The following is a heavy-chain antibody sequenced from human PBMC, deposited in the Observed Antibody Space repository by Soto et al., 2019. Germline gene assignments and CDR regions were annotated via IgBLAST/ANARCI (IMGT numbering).Heavy chain of an antibody. V-gene: IGHV3-64*01. Sequence: EVQLVRSGGGLVQPGGSLRLSCAASGFTFSSYAMHWVRQAPRKGLEYVSAISSNGGSTYYANSVKGRFTISRDNSKNTLYLQMGSLRAEDMAVYYCARARQQLAYYYYGMDVWGQGTTVTVSS. CDR3: ARARQQLAYYYYGMDV. J-gene: IGHJ6*02. D-gene: IGHD6-13*01. CDR1: GFTFSSYA. CDR2: ISSNGGST.